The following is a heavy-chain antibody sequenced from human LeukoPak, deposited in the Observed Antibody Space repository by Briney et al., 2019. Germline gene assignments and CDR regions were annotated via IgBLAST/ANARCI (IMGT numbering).Heavy chain of an antibody. CDR3: SKGNIAASATSLHFDY. CDR1: GFTFSNYA. J-gene: IGHJ4*02. Sequence: GGSLRLSCAASGFTFSNYAMSWVRQAPGEGLEWISGVSGSGDTTYYADSVKGRFTISRDNSKNTLYLQMSSLRAEDTALYYCSKGNIAASATSLHFDYWGQGTLVTVSS. V-gene: IGHV3-23*01. CDR2: VSGSGDTT. D-gene: IGHD6-6*01.